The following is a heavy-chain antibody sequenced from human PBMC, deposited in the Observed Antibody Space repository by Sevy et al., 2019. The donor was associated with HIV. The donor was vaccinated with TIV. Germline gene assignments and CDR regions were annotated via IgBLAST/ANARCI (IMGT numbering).Heavy chain of an antibody. CDR3: ARVRTGYYDSSGGYYFDY. CDR1: GGTFSSYA. CDR2: IIPIFGTA. D-gene: IGHD3-22*01. V-gene: IGHV1-69*13. J-gene: IGHJ4*02. Sequence: ASVKVSFKASGGTFSSYAISWVRQAPGQGLEWMGGIIPIFGTANYAQKFQGRVTITADESTSTAYMELSSLRSEDTAVYYCARVRTGYYDSSGGYYFDYWGQGTLVTVSS.